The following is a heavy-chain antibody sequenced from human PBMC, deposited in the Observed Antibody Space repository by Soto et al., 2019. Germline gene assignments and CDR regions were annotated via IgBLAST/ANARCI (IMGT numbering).Heavy chain of an antibody. J-gene: IGHJ5*02. CDR2: IYHSGST. CDR3: ARDERAITCGGVIVGGWFDP. D-gene: IGHD3-16*02. Sequence: QVQLQESGPGLVKPSGTLSLTCAVSGGSISSSNWWSWVRQPPGKGLEWIGEIYHSGSTNYNPSLKSRVTISVDKSKNQFSLKLSSVTAADTAVYYCARDERAITCGGVIVGGWFDPWGQGTLVTVSS. V-gene: IGHV4-4*02. CDR1: GGSISSSNW.